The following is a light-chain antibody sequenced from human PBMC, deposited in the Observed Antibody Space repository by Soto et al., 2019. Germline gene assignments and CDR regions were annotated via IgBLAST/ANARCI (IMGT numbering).Light chain of an antibody. J-gene: IGLJ2*01. Sequence: QSVLTQPPSVSAAPGQTVTISCSGSSSNIGDNFVSWYQHLPGTAPKLLIYDNYKRPSGIPDPFSGSKAGTSATLDITGLQTGDEADYYCGTWDSSLNGYVVFGGGTKLTVL. CDR1: SSNIGDNF. CDR2: DNY. CDR3: GTWDSSLNGYVV. V-gene: IGLV1-51*01.